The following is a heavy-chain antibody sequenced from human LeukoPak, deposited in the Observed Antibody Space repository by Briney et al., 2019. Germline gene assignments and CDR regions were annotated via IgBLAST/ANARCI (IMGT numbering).Heavy chain of an antibody. Sequence: SVKVSCKASGYAFTSYGISWVRQAPGQGLEWMGGIIPIFGTANYAQKFQGRVTITADESTSTAYMELSSLRSEDTAVYYCARGSRYGDDSSGYYPPGAEYFQHWGQGTLVTVSS. CDR2: IIPIFGTA. CDR3: ARGSRYGDDSSGYYPPGAEYFQH. V-gene: IGHV1-69*13. J-gene: IGHJ1*01. CDR1: GYAFTSYG. D-gene: IGHD3-22*01.